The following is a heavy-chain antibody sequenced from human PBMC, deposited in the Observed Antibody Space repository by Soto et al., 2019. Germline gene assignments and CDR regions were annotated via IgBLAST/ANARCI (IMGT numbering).Heavy chain of an antibody. D-gene: IGHD3-16*01. CDR3: ATDGGSTSASAYNYFMDV. V-gene: IGHV1-69*08. J-gene: IGHJ6*03. Sequence: QAQLVQSGAEVKRPGSSVKVSCKASGDTFSSYSISWVRQAPGQGLERMGRIIPMVGTPNYAQTFQGRVTFSADKSTSTAYMVLNSLISDDTAVYYCATDGGSTSASAYNYFMDVWGKGTPVTVSS. CDR1: GDTFSSYS. CDR2: IIPMVGTP.